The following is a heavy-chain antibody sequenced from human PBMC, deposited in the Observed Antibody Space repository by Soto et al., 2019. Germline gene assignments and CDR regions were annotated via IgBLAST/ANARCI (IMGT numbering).Heavy chain of an antibody. CDR1: GGSVSSDSYY. CDR3: TRVCYAVSCGYSGRYFVH. Sequence: QVQLQESGPGLVKPSETLSLTCTVSGGSVSSDSYYWNWFRQPPGKGLEWIGYIYYNGITTYNPSLKSRVTVSVDTSRNQFPLKLTSLTAADAAVYSCTRVCYAVSCGYSGRYFVHWGQGTLVTVSS. J-gene: IGHJ4*02. CDR2: IYYNGIT. V-gene: IGHV4-61*01. D-gene: IGHD3-22*01.